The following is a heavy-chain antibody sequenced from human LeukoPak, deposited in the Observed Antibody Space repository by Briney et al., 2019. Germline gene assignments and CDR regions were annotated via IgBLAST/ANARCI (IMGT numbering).Heavy chain of an antibody. CDR3: TRDKGGSYSDY. J-gene: IGHJ4*02. CDR1: GYTLTTYY. Sequence: AASVKVSCKASGYTLTTYYIHWVRQAPGQGVEWVGIINPNGGSTHYAQKLQGRVTMASDASTGTVCIELSSVGSEDTAVYYCTRDKGGSYSDYWGQGTLVTVPS. CDR2: INPNGGST. V-gene: IGHV1-46*01. D-gene: IGHD1-26*01.